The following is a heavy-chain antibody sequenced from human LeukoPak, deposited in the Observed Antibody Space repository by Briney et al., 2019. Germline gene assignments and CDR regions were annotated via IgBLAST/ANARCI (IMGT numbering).Heavy chain of an antibody. J-gene: IGHJ4*02. Sequence: GGSLRLSCAASGFTFSNYAMSWVRQAPGKGLEWVSGISGSGGSTYYADFVKGRFTISRDNSKNTLYLQMNSLRAEDTAIYYCAKDRNAYSSGWYDYWGQGTLVTVSS. CDR3: AKDRNAYSSGWYDY. CDR2: ISGSGGST. D-gene: IGHD6-19*01. CDR1: GFTFSNYA. V-gene: IGHV3-23*01.